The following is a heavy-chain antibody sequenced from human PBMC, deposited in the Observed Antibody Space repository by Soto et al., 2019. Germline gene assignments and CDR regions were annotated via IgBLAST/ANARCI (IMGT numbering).Heavy chain of an antibody. CDR1: GFTFTSSA. Sequence: ASVKVSCKASGFTFTSSAVQWVRQARGQRLEWIGWIVVGSGNTNYAQKFQERVTITRDMSTSTAYMELSSLRSEDTAVYYCAALSGSGCCSSTSCYFYYYGMDVWGQGTTVTVSS. D-gene: IGHD2-2*01. CDR2: IVVGSGNT. CDR3: AALSGSGCCSSTSCYFYYYGMDV. J-gene: IGHJ6*02. V-gene: IGHV1-58*01.